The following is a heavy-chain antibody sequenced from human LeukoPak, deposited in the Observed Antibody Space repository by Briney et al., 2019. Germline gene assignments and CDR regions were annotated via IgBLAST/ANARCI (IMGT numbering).Heavy chain of an antibody. CDR1: GFTFRTYA. CDR3: ANPNYYDSSGYYSDDY. CDR2: ISYDGSNK. D-gene: IGHD3-22*01. Sequence: GGSLRLSCAASGFTFRTYAMHWVRQAPGKGLEWVAVISYDGSNKYYADSVKGRFTISRDNSKNTLYLQMNSLRAEDTAVYYCANPNYYDSSGYYSDDYWGQGTLVTVSS. J-gene: IGHJ4*02. V-gene: IGHV3-30*04.